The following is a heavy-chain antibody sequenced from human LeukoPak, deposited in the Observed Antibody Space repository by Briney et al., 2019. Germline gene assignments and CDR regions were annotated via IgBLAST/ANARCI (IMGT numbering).Heavy chain of an antibody. CDR3: ARGQGNYDILTGYYY. Sequence: SETLSLTCTVSGGSISSGTYYWSWIRQPAGKGLEWIGRIYPSGGTNYNPSLKSRVTISVDTSKNQFSLKLSSVTAADTAVYYCARGQGNYDILTGYYYWGQGTLVTVSS. D-gene: IGHD3-9*01. V-gene: IGHV4-61*02. J-gene: IGHJ4*02. CDR2: IYPSGGT. CDR1: GGSISSGTYY.